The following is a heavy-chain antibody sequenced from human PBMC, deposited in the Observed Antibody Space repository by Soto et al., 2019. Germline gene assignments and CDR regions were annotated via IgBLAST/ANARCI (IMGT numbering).Heavy chain of an antibody. V-gene: IGHV5-51*01. J-gene: IGHJ6*02. Sequence: GESLKISCKGSGYSFTSYWIGWVRQMPGKGLEWMGIIYPGDSDTRYSPSFQGQVTISADKSINTAYLQWSSLRASDIAMYYCARRHQDAMDVWGQGTTVTVSS. CDR1: GYSFTSYW. CDR3: ARRHQDAMDV. CDR2: IYPGDSDT.